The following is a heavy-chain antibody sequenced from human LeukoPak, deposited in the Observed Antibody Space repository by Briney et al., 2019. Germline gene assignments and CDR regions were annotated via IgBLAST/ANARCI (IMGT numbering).Heavy chain of an antibody. Sequence: GEPLKISGKGSGYSFTSYWIGWVRQLPGKVLKWMGIIYPGDSDTRHSPSFKGQVTISADKSISTAYLQWSSLKASDTAMYYCARQGVRGWAGTDHAFDIWGQGTMVTVSS. CDR3: ARQGVRGWAGTDHAFDI. J-gene: IGHJ3*02. CDR2: IYPGDSDT. V-gene: IGHV5-51*01. D-gene: IGHD6-19*01. CDR1: GYSFTSYW.